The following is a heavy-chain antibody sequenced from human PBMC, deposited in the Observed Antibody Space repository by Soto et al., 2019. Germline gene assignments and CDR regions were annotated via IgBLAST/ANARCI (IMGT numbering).Heavy chain of an antibody. CDR3: ARDRGIGTDNMNIVATIIRV. V-gene: IGHV1-18*01. CDR2: ISAYNGNT. CDR1: GYTFTSYG. J-gene: IGHJ4*02. Sequence: ASVKVSCKASGYTFTSYGISWARQAPGQGLEWMGWISAYNGNTNYAQKLQGRVTMTTDTSTSTAYMELRSLRSDDTAVYYCARDRGIGTDNMNIVATIIRVWGQGTLVTVSS. D-gene: IGHD5-12*01.